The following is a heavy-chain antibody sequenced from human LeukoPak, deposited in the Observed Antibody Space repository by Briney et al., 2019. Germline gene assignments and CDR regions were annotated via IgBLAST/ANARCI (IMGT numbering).Heavy chain of an antibody. J-gene: IGHJ6*03. Sequence: SETLSLTCTVSGGSISSSSYYWGWIRQPPGKGLEWIGSIYYSGRTYYNPSLKSRVTISVDTSKNQFSLKLSSVTAADTAVYYCANTILGDYYYYYMDVWGKGTTVTVSS. D-gene: IGHD3-3*01. V-gene: IGHV4-39*01. CDR3: ANTILGDYYYYYMDV. CDR2: IYYSGRT. CDR1: GGSISSSSYY.